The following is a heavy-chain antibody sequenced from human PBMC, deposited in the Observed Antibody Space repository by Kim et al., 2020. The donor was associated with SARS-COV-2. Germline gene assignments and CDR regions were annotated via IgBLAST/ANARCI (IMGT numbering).Heavy chain of an antibody. D-gene: IGHD2-15*01. Sequence: GESLKISCAASGLTFSSYWMHWVRQAPGKGLVWVSRINSDGSSTSYADSVKGRFTISRDNAKNTLYLQMNSLRAEDTAVYYCARDKLGYCSGGSCPWDAFDIWGQGTMVTVSS. CDR2: INSDGSST. CDR1: GLTFSSYW. CDR3: ARDKLGYCSGGSCPWDAFDI. J-gene: IGHJ3*02. V-gene: IGHV3-74*01.